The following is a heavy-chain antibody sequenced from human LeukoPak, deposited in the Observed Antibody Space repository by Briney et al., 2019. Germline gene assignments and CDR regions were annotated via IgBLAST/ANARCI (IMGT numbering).Heavy chain of an antibody. V-gene: IGHV3-23*01. CDR1: GFTFSSYA. J-gene: IGHJ5*02. CDR2: ISGSGGST. CDR3: AKVPYCSGGSCYSDQNWFDP. Sequence: GGSLRLSCAASGFTFSSYAMSWVRQAPGKGLEWVSAISGSGGSTYYADSVKGRLTISRDNSKNTLYLQMNSLRAEDTAVYYCAKVPYCSGGSCYSDQNWFDPWGQGTLVTVSS. D-gene: IGHD2-15*01.